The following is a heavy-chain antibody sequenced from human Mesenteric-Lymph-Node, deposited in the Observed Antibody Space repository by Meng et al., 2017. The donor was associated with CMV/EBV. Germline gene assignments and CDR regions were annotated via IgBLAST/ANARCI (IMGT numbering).Heavy chain of an antibody. CDR3: ARTRVLQFFDWSRTFYYYSMDL. CDR2: ISNSGSTM. J-gene: IGHJ6*02. CDR1: GFSFSDFE. Sequence: GESLKISCSASGFSFSDFEMSWVRQAPGKGLEWVSYISNSGSTMNYADSVQGRIAISRDNARKSLYLQMHSLRAEDTAVYYCARTRVLQFFDWSRTFYYYSMDLWGQGTTVTVSS. D-gene: IGHD3-9*01. V-gene: IGHV3-48*03.